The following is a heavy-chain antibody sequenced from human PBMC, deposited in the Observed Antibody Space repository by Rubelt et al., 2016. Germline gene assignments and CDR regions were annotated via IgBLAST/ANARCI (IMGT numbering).Heavy chain of an antibody. Sequence: VKVSCKASGYTFTSYYMHWVRQAPGQGLEWMGRINPNSGGTNYAQKFQGRVTMTRDTSISTAYMELSRLRSDDTAVYYCARVSFRPDIVAPDDYYYGMDVWGQGTTVTVSS. CDR3: ARVSFRPDIVAPDDYYYGMDV. CDR1: GYTFTSYY. D-gene: IGHD5-12*01. V-gene: IGHV1-2*06. J-gene: IGHJ6*02. CDR2: INPNSGGT.